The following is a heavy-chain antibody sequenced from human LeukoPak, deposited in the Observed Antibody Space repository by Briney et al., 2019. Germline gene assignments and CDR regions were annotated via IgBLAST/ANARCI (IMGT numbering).Heavy chain of an antibody. V-gene: IGHV3-30-3*01. CDR2: ISYDGSNK. CDR1: GFTFSIYA. CDR3: ARDLPGTGYFDY. J-gene: IGHJ4*02. D-gene: IGHD1-1*01. Sequence: PGGSLRLSCAASGFTFSIYAMHWVRQAPGRGLEWVAVISYDGSNKYYADSVKGRFTISRDNSKNTLYLQMNSLRAEDTAVYYCARDLPGTGYFDYWGQGTLVTVSS.